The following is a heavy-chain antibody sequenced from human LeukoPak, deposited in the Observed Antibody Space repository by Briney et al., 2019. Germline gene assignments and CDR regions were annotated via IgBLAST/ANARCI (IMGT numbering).Heavy chain of an antibody. Sequence: PGRSLRLPCAASGFTFSSYAMHWVRQAPGKGLEWVAVISYDGSNKYYADSVKGRFTISRDNSKTTLYLQMNSLRAEDTAVYYCAREDAPYCSSTSCYYYYGMDVWGKGTTVTVSP. CDR2: ISYDGSNK. CDR1: GFTFSSYA. J-gene: IGHJ6*04. D-gene: IGHD2-2*01. V-gene: IGHV3-30*04. CDR3: AREDAPYCSSTSCYYYYGMDV.